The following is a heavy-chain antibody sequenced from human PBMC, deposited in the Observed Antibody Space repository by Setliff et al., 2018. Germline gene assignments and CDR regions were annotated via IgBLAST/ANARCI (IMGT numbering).Heavy chain of an antibody. V-gene: IGHV1-46*01. J-gene: IGHJ4*02. D-gene: IGHD4-17*01. CDR3: ARGGSPDCTTNSCRYGDYFY. CDR1: GYTFTTYY. Sequence: ASVKASCKASGYTFTTYYIHWVRQAPGQGLEWMGIINSGAGSTSYAQKFQGRITLTRDTSTSTVYMQLNSLRSEDTAVYYCARGGSPDCTTNSCRYGDYFYWGQGTLVTVSS. CDR2: INSGAGST.